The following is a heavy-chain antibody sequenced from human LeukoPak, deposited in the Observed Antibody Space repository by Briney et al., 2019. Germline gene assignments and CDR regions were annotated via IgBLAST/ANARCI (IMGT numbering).Heavy chain of an antibody. V-gene: IGHV4-59*08. CDR1: GGSISSYY. Sequence: SETLSLTCTVSGGSISSYYWSWIRQPPGQGLEWIGYIYYSGSTNYSPSLKSRVTISVDTSKNQFSLKLSFVTAADTAVYYCARRGYYDSSGYLSPGGADAFDIWGQGTMVTVSS. CDR3: ARRGYYDSSGYLSPGGADAFDI. D-gene: IGHD3-22*01. J-gene: IGHJ3*02. CDR2: IYYSGST.